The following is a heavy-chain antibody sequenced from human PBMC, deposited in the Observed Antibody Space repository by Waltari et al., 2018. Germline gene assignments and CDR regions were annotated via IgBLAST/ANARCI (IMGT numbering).Heavy chain of an antibody. CDR1: GGSFSGYY. CDR2: INQSGST. Sequence: QVQLQQWGAGLLKPSETLSLTCAVYGGSFSGYYWSWIRQPPGKGLEWNGEINQSGSTTSNPSLKSRVTISVDTSKTQFSLKLGSVTAADTAVYYCARGPASVGGVIGARYYFDYGGQGTLVTVSS. J-gene: IGHJ4*02. V-gene: IGHV4-34*01. CDR3: ARGPASVGGVIGARYYFDY. D-gene: IGHD3-16*02.